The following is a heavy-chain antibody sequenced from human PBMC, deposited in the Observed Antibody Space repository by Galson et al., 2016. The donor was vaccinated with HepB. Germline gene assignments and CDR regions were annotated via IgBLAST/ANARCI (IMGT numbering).Heavy chain of an antibody. CDR1: GFTFSGYW. D-gene: IGHD3-3*01. V-gene: IGHV3-7*01. J-gene: IGHJ4*02. Sequence: SLRLSCATSGFTFSGYWMTWVRQAPGKGLEWVANINQDGSEKYYVDSVKGRFTISRDDAKKSLHLQMNSLRAGDAAVYYCARFQPDRGKITVFGSRYFDYWGQGTLVAVSS. CDR3: ARFQPDRGKITVFGSRYFDY. CDR2: INQDGSEK.